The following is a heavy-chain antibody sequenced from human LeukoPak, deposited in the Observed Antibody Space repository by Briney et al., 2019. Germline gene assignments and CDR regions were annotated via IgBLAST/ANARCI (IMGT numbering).Heavy chain of an antibody. CDR3: ARSSYYGSVRADY. Sequence: SETLSLTCTVSGGSISSYYWSWIRQPPGKGLEWIGYIYYSGSTNYNPSLKSRVTISVDTSKNQFSLKLSSVTAADTAVYYCARSSYYGSVRADYWGQGTLVTVSS. CDR1: GGSISSYY. V-gene: IGHV4-59*01. D-gene: IGHD3-10*01. J-gene: IGHJ4*02. CDR2: IYYSGST.